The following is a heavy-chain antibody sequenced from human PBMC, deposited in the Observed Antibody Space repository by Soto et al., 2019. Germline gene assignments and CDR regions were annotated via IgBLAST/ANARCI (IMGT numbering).Heavy chain of an antibody. J-gene: IGHJ4*02. D-gene: IGHD6-19*01. V-gene: IGHV1-69*02. CDR1: GGTFSSYT. CDR3: ACLAVARHAGDDY. Sequence: QVQLVQSGAEVNQPGSSVKVSCKASGGTFSSYTISCVRQAPGQWLVWMGRIIAILGIANYAQQFQGRFTSTADKSTSAAYMGLSSLRSEDTAVYCCACLAVARHAGDDYWGQGTLVTVS. CDR2: IIAILGIA.